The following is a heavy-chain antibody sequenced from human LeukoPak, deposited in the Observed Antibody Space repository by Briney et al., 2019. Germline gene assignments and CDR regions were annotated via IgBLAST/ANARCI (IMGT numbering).Heavy chain of an antibody. Sequence: GGSLRLSCAASGCTFSSCGMHWVRQAPPKGLEWVAFIRYDGSNKYYSDSVHGRFTISISNSKNTLYLQMNSLRAEDTAVYFCAKSAAIAHHYYYYMDVWGKGTTVT. D-gene: IGHD2-2*02. CDR3: AKSAAIAHHYYYYMDV. V-gene: IGHV3-30*02. J-gene: IGHJ6*03. CDR1: GCTFSSCG. CDR2: IRYDGSNK.